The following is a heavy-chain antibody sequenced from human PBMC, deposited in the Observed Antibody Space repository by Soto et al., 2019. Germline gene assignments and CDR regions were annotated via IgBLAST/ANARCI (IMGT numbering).Heavy chain of an antibody. CDR1: GGTFSSYA. D-gene: IGHD4-17*01. V-gene: IGHV1-69*13. CDR2: VIPIFGTA. J-gene: IGHJ6*02. CDR3: ASGTVTTYYGMDV. Sequence: ASVKVSCKASGGTFSSYAISWVRQAPGQGLEWMGGVIPIFGTANYAQKFQGRVTITADESTSTAYMELSSLRSEDTAVYYCASGTVTTYYGMDVWGQGTTVTVSS.